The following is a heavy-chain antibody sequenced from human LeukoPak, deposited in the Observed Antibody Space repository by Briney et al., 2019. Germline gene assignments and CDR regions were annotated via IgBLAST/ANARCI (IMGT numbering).Heavy chain of an antibody. D-gene: IGHD1-26*01. CDR2: IIPIFGTA. Sequence: ASVKVSCKASGGTFGSYAISWMRQAPGQGLEWMGGIIPIFGTANYAQKFQGRVTITADESTSTAYMELSSLRSEDTAVYYCARDRLFGGSYLNAFDIWGQGTMVTVSS. CDR1: GGTFGSYA. J-gene: IGHJ3*02. CDR3: ARDRLFGGSYLNAFDI. V-gene: IGHV1-69*01.